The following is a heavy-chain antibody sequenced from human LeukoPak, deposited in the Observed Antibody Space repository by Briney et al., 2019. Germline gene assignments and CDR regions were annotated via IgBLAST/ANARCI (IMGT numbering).Heavy chain of an antibody. CDR1: GFTFSSYA. D-gene: IGHD2-21*02. CDR3: AKDWGYCGGDCYPYYFDY. CDR2: ICGSGGST. J-gene: IGHJ4*02. V-gene: IGHV3-23*01. Sequence: PGGSLRLSCAASGFTFSSYAMSWIRQAPGKGLEWVSAICGSGGSTYYADSVKGRFTIARDNSKNTLYLQMNSLRAEDTAVYYCAKDWGYCGGDCYPYYFDYWGQGTLVTVSS.